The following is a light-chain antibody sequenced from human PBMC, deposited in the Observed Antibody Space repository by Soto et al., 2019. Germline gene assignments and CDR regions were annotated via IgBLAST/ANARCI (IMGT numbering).Light chain of an antibody. Sequence: QSVLTQPASVSGSPGQSITISCTGASSDIGGYNYVSWYQQHPGKAPKLMIDDVTKWPSGVYHRFSGSKTGNTAALTISGLQPEDEADYYCSSYTSSSTLVFGGGTKLTVL. V-gene: IGLV2-14*01. CDR3: SSYTSSSTLV. CDR1: SSDIGGYNY. CDR2: DVT. J-gene: IGLJ2*01.